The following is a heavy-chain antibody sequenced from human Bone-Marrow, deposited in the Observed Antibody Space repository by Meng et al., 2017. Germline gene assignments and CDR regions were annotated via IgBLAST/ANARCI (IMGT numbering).Heavy chain of an antibody. Sequence: SETLSLTCAVYGGSFSGYYWSWIRQPPGKGLEWIGEINHSGSTNYNPSLKSRVTISVDTAKNQFSRKLSSVTAADTAVYYCARGSAGWLRLFEGARRVGGHPYSFDYWGQGTLVTVSS. CDR3: ARGSAGWLRLFEGARRVGGHPYSFDY. V-gene: IGHV4-34*01. J-gene: IGHJ4*02. CDR1: GGSFSGYY. CDR2: INHSGST. D-gene: IGHD5-12*01.